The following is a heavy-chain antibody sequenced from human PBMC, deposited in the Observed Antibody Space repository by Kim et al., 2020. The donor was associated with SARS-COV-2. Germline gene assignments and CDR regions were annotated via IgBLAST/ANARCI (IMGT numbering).Heavy chain of an antibody. Sequence: DSVKGRLTISRDNAKNSLYLQMNSLRAEDTALYYCAKDKAQLWLRFAFDYWGQGTLVTVSS. J-gene: IGHJ4*02. V-gene: IGHV3-9*01. CDR3: AKDKAQLWLRFAFDY. D-gene: IGHD5-18*01.